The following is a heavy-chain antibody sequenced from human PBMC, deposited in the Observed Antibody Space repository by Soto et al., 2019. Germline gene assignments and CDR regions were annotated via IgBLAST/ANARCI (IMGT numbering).Heavy chain of an antibody. J-gene: IGHJ4*02. V-gene: IGHV3-23*01. Sequence: GGSLRLSCAASGFTFSSYAMSWVRQAPGKGLEWVSAISGSGGSTYYADSVKGRFTISRDNSKNTRYLQMNSLRAEDTAVYYCAKDRNNYYDSSGSSAHLDYWGQGTLVTGSS. D-gene: IGHD3-22*01. CDR2: ISGSGGST. CDR1: GFTFSSYA. CDR3: AKDRNNYYDSSGSSAHLDY.